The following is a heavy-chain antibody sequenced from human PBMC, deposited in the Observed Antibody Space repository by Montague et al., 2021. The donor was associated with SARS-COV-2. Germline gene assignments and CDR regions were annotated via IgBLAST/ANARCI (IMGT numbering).Heavy chain of an antibody. CDR3: ARHVIREGNVVVVALNGFDP. J-gene: IGHJ5*02. Sequence: IYYSGSTYYKPSLKSRVPISVDTSKTQFSLNLSSVTAADTAVYYCARHVIREGNVVVVALNGFDPLGQGTLGTCSS. V-gene: IGHV4-39*01. CDR2: IYYSGST. D-gene: IGHD2-15*01.